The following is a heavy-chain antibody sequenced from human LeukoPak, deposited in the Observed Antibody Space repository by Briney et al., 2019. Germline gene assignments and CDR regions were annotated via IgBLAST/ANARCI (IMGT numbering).Heavy chain of an antibody. D-gene: IGHD4-17*01. CDR2: IYYSGST. J-gene: IGHJ4*02. CDR1: GGSMSPYH. V-gene: IGHV4-59*01. CDR3: ASASDYGDYID. Sequence: PSETLSLTCTVSGGSMSPYHWGWIRQPPGKGLEWIGYIYYSGSTNYNPSLKSRVTISVDTSKNQFSLKLSSVTAADTAVYYCASASDYGDYIDWGQGTLVTVSS.